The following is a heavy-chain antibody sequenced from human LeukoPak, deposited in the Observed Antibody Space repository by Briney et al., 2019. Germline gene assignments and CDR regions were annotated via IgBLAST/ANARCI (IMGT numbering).Heavy chain of an antibody. CDR2: MNPNSGNT. Sequence: ASVKVSCKASGYTFTSYDINWVRQATGQGLEWMGWMNPNSGNTGYAQKFQGRVTMTRNTSISTAYMELSSLRSEDTAVYYCARAYDILTGLDYWGQGTLVTVSS. D-gene: IGHD3-9*01. J-gene: IGHJ4*02. CDR1: GYTFTSYD. V-gene: IGHV1-8*01. CDR3: ARAYDILTGLDY.